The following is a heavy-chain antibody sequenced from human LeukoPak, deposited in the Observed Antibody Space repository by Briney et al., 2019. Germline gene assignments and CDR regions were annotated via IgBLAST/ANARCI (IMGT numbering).Heavy chain of an antibody. CDR1: GYTFTDYY. J-gene: IGHJ4*02. Sequence: GASEKVSCKASGYTFTDYYMHWVRQAPGQGLEWVGWINPNSGDTKYAKRFQGRVTMTRDTSISAAYMELTRLTSDGTAVYYCARDGDLGWLPSGFWGQGTLVTVSS. CDR3: ARDGDLGWLPSGF. V-gene: IGHV1-2*02. D-gene: IGHD5-12*01. CDR2: INPNSGDT.